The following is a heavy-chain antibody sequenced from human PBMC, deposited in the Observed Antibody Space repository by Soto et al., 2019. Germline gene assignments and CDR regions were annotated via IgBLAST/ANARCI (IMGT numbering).Heavy chain of an antibody. CDR2: VIPLFGTS. D-gene: IGHD3-16*01. J-gene: IGHJ6*02. Sequence: QVQLVQSGAEVKEPGSSVNVACQASGGAFSTYAISWVRQAPGQGLEWMGGVIPLFGTSNYLPKFQGRVSIAADRSTETVYMELSRLRFDDTAVYFCARELKAGGHFGMDVWGQGTTVTVYS. V-gene: IGHV1-69*06. CDR1: GGAFSTYA. CDR3: ARELKAGGHFGMDV.